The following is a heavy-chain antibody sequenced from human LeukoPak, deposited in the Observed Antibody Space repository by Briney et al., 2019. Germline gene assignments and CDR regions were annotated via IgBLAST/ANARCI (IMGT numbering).Heavy chain of an antibody. D-gene: IGHD6-13*01. J-gene: IGHJ4*02. CDR1: GGSINFYY. V-gene: IGHV4-4*07. Sequence: PSETLSLTCTVSGGSINFYYWSWIRRPAGKGLEWIGRIYSTGSNNYSPSLKSRVTMSVDKSKNQFSLNLSSVTAADTAVYYCARGIADPYSFDSWGQGTLVTVSS. CDR2: IYSTGSN. CDR3: ARGIADPYSFDS.